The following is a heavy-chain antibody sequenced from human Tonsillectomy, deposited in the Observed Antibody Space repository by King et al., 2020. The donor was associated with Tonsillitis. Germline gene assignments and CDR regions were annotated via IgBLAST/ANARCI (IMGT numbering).Heavy chain of an antibody. CDR1: GGSFSDYY. D-gene: IGHD3-10*01. V-gene: IGHV4-34*01. CDR3: ARGAVLLWFGDTEGRQYNWFDP. J-gene: IGHJ5*02. CDR2: ISHSGST. Sequence: VQLQQWGAGLLKPSETLSLTCAVYGGSFSDYYWSWIRQPPGKGLEWIGEISHSGSTNYNPSLKSRVTISVDTSKNQFSLKLGSVTAADTAVYYCARGAVLLWFGDTEGRQYNWFDPWGQGTLSPSPQ.